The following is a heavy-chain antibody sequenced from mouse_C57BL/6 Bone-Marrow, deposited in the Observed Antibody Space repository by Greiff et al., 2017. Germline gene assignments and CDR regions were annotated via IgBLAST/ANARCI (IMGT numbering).Heavy chain of an antibody. CDR1: GFTFSSYG. J-gene: IGHJ1*03. V-gene: IGHV5-6*02. Sequence: GKLQESGGDLVKPGGSLKLSCAASGFTFSSYGMSWVRQTPDKRLEWVATISSGGSYTYYPDSVKGRFTSARDNAKNTLYLQMSSLKSEDTAMYYCARHRYGSSSWYFDVWGTGTTVTVSS. CDR3: ARHRYGSSSWYFDV. CDR2: ISSGGSYT. D-gene: IGHD1-1*01.